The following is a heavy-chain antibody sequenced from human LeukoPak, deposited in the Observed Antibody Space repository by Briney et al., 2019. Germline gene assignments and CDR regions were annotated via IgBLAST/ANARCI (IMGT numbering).Heavy chain of an antibody. V-gene: IGHV4-39*01. CDR2: IYYSGST. J-gene: IGHJ4*02. D-gene: IGHD2-2*01. CDR3: ARQSAFYIVVVPAASFDY. CDR1: GGSISSSSYY. Sequence: SETLSLTCTVSGGSISSSSYYWGWIRQPPGKGLEWIGSIYYSGSTYYNPSLKSRVTISVDTSKNQFSLKLSSVTAADTAVYYCARQSAFYIVVVPAASFDYWGQGTLVTVSS.